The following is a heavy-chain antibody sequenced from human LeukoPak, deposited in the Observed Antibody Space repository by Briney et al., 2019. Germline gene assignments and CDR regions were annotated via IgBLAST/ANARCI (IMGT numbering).Heavy chain of an antibody. V-gene: IGHV4-61*02. CDR1: GGSISSGSYY. CDR3: ARSVEGYCRGGSCYYYSYYMDV. D-gene: IGHD2-15*01. J-gene: IGHJ6*03. CDR2: IYTSGST. Sequence: SETLSLTCTVSGGSISSGSYYWSWIRQPAGKGLEWIGRIYTSGSTNYNPSLKSRVTMSVDTSKNQFSLKLSSVTAADTAVYYCARSVEGYCRGGSCYYYSYYMDVWGKGTTVTVSS.